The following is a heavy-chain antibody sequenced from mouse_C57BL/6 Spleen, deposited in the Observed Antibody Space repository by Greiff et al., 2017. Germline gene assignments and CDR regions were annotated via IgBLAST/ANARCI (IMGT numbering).Heavy chain of an antibody. D-gene: IGHD1-1*01. J-gene: IGHJ1*03. CDR3: ANTVVHDWYFDV. CDR1: GFTFSDYG. CDR2: ISRGSSTI. Sequence: EVKVEESGGGLVKPGGSLKLSCAASGFTFSDYGMHWVRQAPEQGLEWVAYISRGSSTIYYADTVKGRFPISRDNAKNTLFLQMTSLRSEDTAMYYCANTVVHDWYFDVWGTGTTVTVSS. V-gene: IGHV5-17*01.